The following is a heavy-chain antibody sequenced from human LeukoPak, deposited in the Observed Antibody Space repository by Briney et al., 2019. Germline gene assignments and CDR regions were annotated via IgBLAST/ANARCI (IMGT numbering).Heavy chain of an antibody. Sequence: GGSLRLSCAASGFTFSSYSMNWVRQAPGKGLEWVSYISSSSSTIYYADSVKGRFTISRDNAKNSLYLQMNSLRAEDTAVYYCARGAQIYSGSSNSFDYWGQGTLVTVSS. CDR1: GFTFSSYS. J-gene: IGHJ4*02. V-gene: IGHV3-48*04. D-gene: IGHD1-26*01. CDR3: ARGAQIYSGSSNSFDY. CDR2: ISSSSSTI.